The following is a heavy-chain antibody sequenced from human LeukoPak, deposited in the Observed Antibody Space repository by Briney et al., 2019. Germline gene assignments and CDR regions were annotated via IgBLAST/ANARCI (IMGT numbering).Heavy chain of an antibody. Sequence: PGGSLRLSCAASGFTFSSYWMHRVRQAPGKGLVWVSRINSDGSSTSYADSVKGRFTISRDNAKNTLYLQMNSLRAEDTAVYYCAKDYGWFGELLSPLFDYWGQGTLVTVSS. CDR3: AKDYGWFGELLSPLFDY. D-gene: IGHD3-10*01. CDR2: INSDGSST. J-gene: IGHJ4*02. CDR1: GFTFSSYW. V-gene: IGHV3-74*01.